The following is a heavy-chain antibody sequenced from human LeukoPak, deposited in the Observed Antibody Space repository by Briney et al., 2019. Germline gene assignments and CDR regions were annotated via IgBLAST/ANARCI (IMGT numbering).Heavy chain of an antibody. CDR3: AMTAPANMQFWDF. CDR1: GFTFSSYE. V-gene: IGHV3-21*01. CDR2: ISGGSHYI. J-gene: IGHJ4*02. Sequence: GGSLRLSCAASGFTFSSYEMNWVRQAPPKGLEWVSSISGGSHYIYYADSVKGRFTISRDNAKNSLYLQMNSLRAEDTAVYYCAMTAPANMQFWDFWGQGTLVTVSS. D-gene: IGHD3-3*02.